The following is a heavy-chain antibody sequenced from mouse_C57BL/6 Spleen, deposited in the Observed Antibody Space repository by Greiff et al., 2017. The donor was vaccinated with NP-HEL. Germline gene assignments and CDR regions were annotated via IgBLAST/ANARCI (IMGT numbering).Heavy chain of an antibody. J-gene: IGHJ4*01. CDR3: ARVTTVVAPYYYAMDY. D-gene: IGHD1-1*01. Sequence: VQLQQPGAELVKPGASVKMSCKASGYTFTSYWITWVKQRPGQGLEWIGDIYPGSGSTNYNEKSKSKATLTVDTSSSTAYMQLSSLTSEDSAVYYCARVTTVVAPYYYAMDYWGQGTSVTVSS. V-gene: IGHV1-55*01. CDR2: IYPGSGST. CDR1: GYTFTSYW.